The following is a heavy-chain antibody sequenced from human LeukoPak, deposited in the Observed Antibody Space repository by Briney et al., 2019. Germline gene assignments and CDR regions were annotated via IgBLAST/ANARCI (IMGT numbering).Heavy chain of an antibody. V-gene: IGHV3-30*18. CDR3: AKIPLPYCSGGSCYSY. CDR1: GFTFSSYG. D-gene: IGHD2-15*01. Sequence: QPGGSLRLSCAASGFTFSSYGMHWVRQAPGKGLEWVAVISYDGSNKYYADSVKGRFTISRDNSKNTLYLQMNSLRAEDTAVYYCAKIPLPYCSGGSCYSYWGQGTLVTVSS. CDR2: ISYDGSNK. J-gene: IGHJ4*02.